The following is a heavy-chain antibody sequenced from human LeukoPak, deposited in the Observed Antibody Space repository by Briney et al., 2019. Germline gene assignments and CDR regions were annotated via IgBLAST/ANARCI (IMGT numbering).Heavy chain of an antibody. CDR1: GHSFTSYW. CDR2: IYPGDSDT. V-gene: IGHV5-51*01. J-gene: IGHJ4*02. CDR3: AECSDGTCVI. Sequence: PGESLKISCKGSGHSFTSYWIAWVRQMPGKGLEWMGIIYPGDSDTRYSPSFQGQVTIPADKSISTAFLQWSSLKASDTAMYYCAECSDGTCVIWGQGTLVTVSS. D-gene: IGHD2-15*01.